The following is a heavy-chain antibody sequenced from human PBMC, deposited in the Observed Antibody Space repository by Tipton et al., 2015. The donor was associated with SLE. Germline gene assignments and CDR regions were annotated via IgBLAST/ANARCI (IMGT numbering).Heavy chain of an antibody. V-gene: IGHV4-59*12. Sequence: LRLSCSVSDGSITSYYWSWIRQPPGKELEWIGYIYYSGRTYYNPSLESRVSISIDTSKNQFSLNLFSVTAADTAVYYCARDRVVVGTGGWFDTWGQGTLVTVSA. J-gene: IGHJ5*02. CDR3: ARDRVVVGTGGWFDT. D-gene: IGHD2-8*02. CDR1: DGSITSYY. CDR2: IYYSGRT.